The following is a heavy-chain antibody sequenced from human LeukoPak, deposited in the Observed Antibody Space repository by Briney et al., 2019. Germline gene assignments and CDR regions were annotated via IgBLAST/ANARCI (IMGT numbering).Heavy chain of an antibody. CDR3: ARGGVVTIYYMDV. J-gene: IGHJ6*03. CDR2: IYYSGST. V-gene: IGHV4-30-4*08. Sequence: SQTLSLTCTVSGGSISSGDYYWSWIRQPPGKGLEWIGYIYYSGSTYYNPSLKSRVTISVDTSKNQFSLKLSSVTAADTAVYYCARGGVVTIYYMDVWGKGTTVTVSS. D-gene: IGHD3-3*01. CDR1: GGSISSGDYY.